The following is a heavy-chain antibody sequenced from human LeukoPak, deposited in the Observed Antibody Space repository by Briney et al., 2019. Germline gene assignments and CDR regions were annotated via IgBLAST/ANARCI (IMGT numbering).Heavy chain of an antibody. Sequence: VASVKVSCKASGYTFTGYFIHWVRQAPGQGLEWMGWINPNSGGTNYAQKFQGRVTMTRDTSIITAYMELSRLSSDDTAVYYCARTASRNPQVGLAYWGQGTLVTVSS. J-gene: IGHJ4*02. CDR3: ARTASRNPQVGLAY. D-gene: IGHD1-14*01. CDR2: INPNSGGT. CDR1: GYTFTGYF. V-gene: IGHV1-2*02.